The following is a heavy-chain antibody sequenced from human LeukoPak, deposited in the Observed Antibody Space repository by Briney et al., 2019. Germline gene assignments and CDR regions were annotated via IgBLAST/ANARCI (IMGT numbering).Heavy chain of an antibody. Sequence: GGSLRLSCAASGFTFSSYGMHWVRQAPGKGLEWVAFIRYDGSNKYYADSVKGRFTISRDNSKNTLYLQMNSLRAEDTAVYYCAKKYSRGREWFDPWGQGTLVTVSS. D-gene: IGHD1-26*01. J-gene: IGHJ5*02. V-gene: IGHV3-30*02. CDR2: IRYDGSNK. CDR3: AKKYSRGREWFDP. CDR1: GFTFSSYG.